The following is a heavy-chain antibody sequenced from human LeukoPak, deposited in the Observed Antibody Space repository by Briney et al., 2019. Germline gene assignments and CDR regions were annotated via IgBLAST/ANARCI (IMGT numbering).Heavy chain of an antibody. V-gene: IGHV4-59*01. CDR3: ARLLAGCPGGRCRAHFDY. CDR1: GDSINSNY. D-gene: IGHD2-15*01. J-gene: IGHJ4*02. CDR2: IYYGGCT. Sequence: PSETLSLTCSVSGDSINSNYWSWMRQPPGKGLEWIGYIYYGGCTNYNPSLKSRVSMSVDTSKNQFSLNLSSVTAADTAVYHCARLLAGCPGGRCRAHFDYWGQGTLVTVSS.